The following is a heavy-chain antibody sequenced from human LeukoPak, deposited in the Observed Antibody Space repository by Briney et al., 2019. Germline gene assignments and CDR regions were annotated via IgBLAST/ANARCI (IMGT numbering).Heavy chain of an antibody. CDR3: AKDLGYSGYFGY. CDR2: ISGSGGST. Sequence: PGASLRLSCAASGFTFSSYAMSWVRQAPGKGLEWVSAISGSGGSTYYADSVKGRFTISRDNSKNTLYLQMNSLRAEDTAVYYCAKDLGYSGYFGYWGQGTLVTVSS. CDR1: GFTFSSYA. D-gene: IGHD5-12*01. V-gene: IGHV3-23*01. J-gene: IGHJ4*02.